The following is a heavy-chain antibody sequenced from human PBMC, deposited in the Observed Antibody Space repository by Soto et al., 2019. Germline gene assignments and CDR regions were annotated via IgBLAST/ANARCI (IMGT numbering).Heavy chain of an antibody. V-gene: IGHV4-31*03. Sequence: TLSLTCSVSGDSITSGGYYWSWVRHHPGKGLEWVGSSYCTGDTYFNPSLKSRITVSMDTSKNEFSLKMTSVTSADTAVYCCAQGAPSGRDAPNYFHFWGQGTLVTVSS. D-gene: IGHD3-3*01. J-gene: IGHJ4*02. CDR1: GDSITSGGYY. CDR2: SYCTGDT. CDR3: AQGAPSGRDAPNYFHF.